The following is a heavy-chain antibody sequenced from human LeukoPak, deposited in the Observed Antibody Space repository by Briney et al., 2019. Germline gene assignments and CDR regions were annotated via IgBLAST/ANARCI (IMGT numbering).Heavy chain of an antibody. CDR1: GGSISSNF. Sequence: PSETLSLTCTVSGGSISSNFWSWIRQPPGKGLEWIGYIYYSGSTNYNPSLKARVTISVDTSKNQFSLKLSSVTAADTAVYYCARQWLESYFDYWGQGTLVTVSS. CDR2: IYYSGST. D-gene: IGHD6-19*01. CDR3: ARQWLESYFDY. V-gene: IGHV4-59*01. J-gene: IGHJ4*02.